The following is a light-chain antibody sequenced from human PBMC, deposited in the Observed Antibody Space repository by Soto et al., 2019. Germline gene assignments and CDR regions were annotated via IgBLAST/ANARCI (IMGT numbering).Light chain of an antibody. CDR2: GAS. CDR3: QQYNNWPPIT. J-gene: IGKJ5*01. V-gene: IGKV3-15*01. CDR1: HSVSSS. Sequence: EIVMTQSAATLSVSPGERATFSCRASHSVSSSLAWYQQKPGQAPRLLIYGASTRATGIPARFSGSGSGTEFTLTISSLQSEDFAVYYCQQYNNWPPITFGQGTRLEIK.